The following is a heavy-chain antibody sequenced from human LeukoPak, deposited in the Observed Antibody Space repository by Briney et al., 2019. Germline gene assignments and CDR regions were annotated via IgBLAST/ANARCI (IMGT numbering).Heavy chain of an antibody. CDR2: ISNDGSDI. CDR1: GFTFSYYW. D-gene: IGHD2-2*02. Sequence: GGSLRLSCAASGFTFSYYWMHWVRQAPGKGLVWVSRISNDGSDIRHADSVKGRFTVSRDNAKNTVYLQMNSLRAEDTAVYYCAKTAPAAIYWFDPWGQGTLVTVSS. CDR3: AKTAPAAIYWFDP. J-gene: IGHJ5*02. V-gene: IGHV3-74*01.